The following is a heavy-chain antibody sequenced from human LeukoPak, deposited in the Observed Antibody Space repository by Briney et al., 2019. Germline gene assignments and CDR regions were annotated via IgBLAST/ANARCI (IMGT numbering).Heavy chain of an antibody. J-gene: IGHJ4*02. Sequence: GSLRLSCAASVFTFSDYYMRWMRHPPGKGLEWSGRNYFSGSTYYNTSLKSRVTISVATSKQQFSLKLSSATAADTAVYYCAIQLWWELRDPYFVYWGQGTLVTVSS. V-gene: IGHV4-59*05. D-gene: IGHD1-26*01. CDR2: NYFSGST. CDR1: VFTFSDYY. CDR3: AIQLWWELRDPYFVY.